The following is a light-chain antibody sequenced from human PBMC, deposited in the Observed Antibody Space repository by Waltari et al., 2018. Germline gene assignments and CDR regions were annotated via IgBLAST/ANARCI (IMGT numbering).Light chain of an antibody. J-gene: IGKJ4*01. CDR1: QTGRTTY. CDR3: QQYDISPLT. CDR2: GAS. Sequence: EIVLTQSPGTLSLSPGERATLSCRASQTGRTTYLAWYQQKPGQPPTLPIYGASSRATGIPDRFSGSGSGTDFSLTISSLEPEDFAVYYCQQYDISPLTFGGGTKVEIK. V-gene: IGKV3-20*01.